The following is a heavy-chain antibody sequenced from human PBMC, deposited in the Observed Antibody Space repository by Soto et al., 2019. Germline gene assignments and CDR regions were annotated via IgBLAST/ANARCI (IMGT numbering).Heavy chain of an antibody. CDR2: IYYTGST. Sequence: KPSETLSLTCTVSGGSISSYYWSWIRRPPGKGLEWIGHIYYTGSTTYNPSLKSRVTISVDTSKNQFSLKLSSVTAADTAMYYCARAPRVVVAATSGAFDYWGQGTLVTVSS. CDR3: ARAPRVVVAATSGAFDY. V-gene: IGHV4-59*01. D-gene: IGHD2-15*01. CDR1: GGSISSYY. J-gene: IGHJ4*02.